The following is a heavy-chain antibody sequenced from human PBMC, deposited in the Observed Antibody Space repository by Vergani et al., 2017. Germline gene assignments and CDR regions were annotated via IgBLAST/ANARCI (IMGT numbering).Heavy chain of an antibody. D-gene: IGHD3-22*01. V-gene: IGHV4-34*01. Sequence: QVQLQQWGAGLLKPSETLSLTCAVYGGSFIGYYWSWIRQPPGKGLEWIGEINHSGSTNYNPSLKSRVTISVDTSKNQFSLKLGSVTAADTAVYYCARGRIAAKYDSSGYYYEGNYFDYWGQGTLVTVSS. CDR2: INHSGST. J-gene: IGHJ4*02. CDR3: ARGRIAAKYDSSGYYYEGNYFDY. CDR1: GGSFIGYY.